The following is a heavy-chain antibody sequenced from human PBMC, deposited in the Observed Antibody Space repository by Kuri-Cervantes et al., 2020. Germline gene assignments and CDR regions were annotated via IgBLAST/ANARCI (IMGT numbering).Heavy chain of an antibody. J-gene: IGHJ6*02. Sequence: GGSLRLSCAASGFTFSDYYMSWIRQAPGKGLEWVSYISSSGSTIYYADSVKGRFTISRDNAKNSLYLQMNSLRAEDTAVYYCARSPRGQWPKVYYYGMDVWGQGTTVTVSS. CDR2: ISSSGSTI. CDR3: ARSPRGQWPKVYYYGMDV. CDR1: GFTFSDYY. D-gene: IGHD6-19*01. V-gene: IGHV3-11*04.